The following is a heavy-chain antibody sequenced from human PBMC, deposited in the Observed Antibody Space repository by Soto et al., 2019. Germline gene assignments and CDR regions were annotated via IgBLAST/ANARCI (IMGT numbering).Heavy chain of an antibody. CDR2: ISAYNGNT. Sequence: ASLKVSCKSSGYPFTSYGISWVRQAPGQGLEWMGWISAYNGNTNYAQKLQGRVTITTDESTSTAYMELRSLRSDDTAVYYCARGGDGYNFGAVYWGQGTPVTVSS. CDR1: GYPFTSYG. CDR3: ARGGDGYNFGAVY. D-gene: IGHD2-21*01. V-gene: IGHV1-18*01. J-gene: IGHJ4*02.